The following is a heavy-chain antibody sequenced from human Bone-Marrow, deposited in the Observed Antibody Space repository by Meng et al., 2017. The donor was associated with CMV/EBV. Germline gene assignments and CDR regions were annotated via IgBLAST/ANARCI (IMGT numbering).Heavy chain of an antibody. CDR3: ARDTGYDFWSGYFFRGGMDV. CDR2: IYTSGST. J-gene: IGHJ6*02. Sequence: GSLRLSCTVSGGSISSYYWSWIRQPAGKGLEWIGRIYTSGSTNYNPSLKSRVTMSVDTSKNQFSLKLSSVTAADTAVYYCARDTGYDFWSGYFFRGGMDVWGQGTTVTASS. D-gene: IGHD3-3*01. CDR1: GGSISSYY. V-gene: IGHV4-4*07.